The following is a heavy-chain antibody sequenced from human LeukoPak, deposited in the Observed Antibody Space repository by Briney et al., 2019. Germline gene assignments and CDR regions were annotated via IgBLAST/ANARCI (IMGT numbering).Heavy chain of an antibody. J-gene: IGHJ4*02. V-gene: IGHV4-39*07. CDR2: IYYRGST. D-gene: IGHD3-10*01. Sequence: PSETLSLTCTVSGGSISSSSYYWGWIRQPPGKGLEWIGSIYYRGSTYYNPSLKSRVTISVDTSKNQFSLKLSSVTAADTAVYYCARDPLPRITMVRGVERSYWGQGTLVTVSS. CDR1: GGSISSSSYY. CDR3: ARDPLPRITMVRGVERSY.